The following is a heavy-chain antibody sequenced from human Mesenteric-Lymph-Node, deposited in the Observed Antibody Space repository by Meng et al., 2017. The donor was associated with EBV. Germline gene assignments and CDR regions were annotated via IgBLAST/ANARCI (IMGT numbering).Heavy chain of an antibody. Sequence: DVQLSGSGGDLVQPGGSLRLSCAASGFTFRSFDMRWVRQAPGKGLEWVSTISAGGDSTYYADSVKGRFTISRDNSKNSLYLQMNSLRAEDTAMYYCAHSSGWWALHYWGQGTLVTVSS. CDR2: ISAGGDST. CDR3: AHSSGWWALHY. D-gene: IGHD6-19*01. V-gene: IGHV3-23*01. J-gene: IGHJ4*02. CDR1: GFTFRSFD.